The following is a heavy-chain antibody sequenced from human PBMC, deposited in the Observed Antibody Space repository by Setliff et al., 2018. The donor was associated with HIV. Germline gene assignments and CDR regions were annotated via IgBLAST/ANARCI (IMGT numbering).Heavy chain of an antibody. D-gene: IGHD2-2*01. Sequence: SETLSLTCTVSGGSISSNSYYWGWIRQPPGKGLEWIVSIYYSGSTYYNPALRSRVTISVDTSKTEFSLNLISVTDADTAVYYCARVKGEYCISVSCYPSWFDPWGQGTLVTVSS. CDR3: ARVKGEYCISVSCYPSWFDP. CDR1: GGSISSNSYY. V-gene: IGHV4-39*01. J-gene: IGHJ5*02. CDR2: IYYSGST.